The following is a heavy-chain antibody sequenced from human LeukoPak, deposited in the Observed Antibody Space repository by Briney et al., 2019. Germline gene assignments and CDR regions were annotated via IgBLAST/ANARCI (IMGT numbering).Heavy chain of an antibody. CDR2: ISGSGGST. CDR3: AKDRFGYSYGELDY. J-gene: IGHJ4*02. D-gene: IGHD5-18*01. V-gene: IGHV3-23*01. Sequence: PGGSLRLSCAASGFTFSSYAMSWVRQAPGKGLEWVSLISGSGGSTYYAGSVKGRFTISRDNSKNTLYLQMNSLRAEDTAVYYCAKDRFGYSYGELDYWGQGTLVTVSS. CDR1: GFTFSSYA.